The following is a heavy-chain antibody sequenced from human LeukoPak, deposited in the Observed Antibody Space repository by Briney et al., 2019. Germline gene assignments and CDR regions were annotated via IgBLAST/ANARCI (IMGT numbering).Heavy chain of an antibody. J-gene: IGHJ4*02. V-gene: IGHV1-18*01. Sequence: ASVKVSCKASGYTFTSYGISWVRQAPGQGLEWMGWINPNSGGTNYAQKFQGRVTMTRDTSTSTVYMELSSLRSEDTAVYYCARGGTQYYLNNPSDYWGQGTLVTVSS. CDR2: INPNSGGT. CDR1: GYTFTSYG. D-gene: IGHD3-10*01. CDR3: ARGGTQYYLNNPSDY.